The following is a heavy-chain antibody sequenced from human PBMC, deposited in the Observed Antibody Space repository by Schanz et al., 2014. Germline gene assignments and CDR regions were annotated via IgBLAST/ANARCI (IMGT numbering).Heavy chain of an antibody. Sequence: EVQLLESGGGLVQPGGSLRLSCAASGFTFTNYAMTWVRQAPGKGLEWVSGISGSGGSTYDADSVKGRFTISTDSSKNTLYLQMHSMRADGTAVYSCAKSKSQLPRLDYWGQGTLVAVSS. CDR1: GFTFTNYA. J-gene: IGHJ4*02. CDR3: AKSKSQLPRLDY. V-gene: IGHV3-23*01. D-gene: IGHD2-21*01. CDR2: ISGSGGST.